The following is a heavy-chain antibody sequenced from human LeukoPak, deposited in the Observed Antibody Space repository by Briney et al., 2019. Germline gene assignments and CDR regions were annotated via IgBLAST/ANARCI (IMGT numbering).Heavy chain of an antibody. CDR2: ISAYNGNT. Sequence: ASVKVSCKASGNTFTNNGISWVRQAPGQGLEWMGWISAYNGNTNYAQKFQGRVTMTTDTSTSTAYLQWSSLKASDTAMYYCARQSSTERRAVLRYFDWFPKHYYFDYWGQGTLVTVSS. V-gene: IGHV1-18*01. D-gene: IGHD3-9*01. CDR3: ARQSSTERRAVLRYFDWFPKHYYFDY. CDR1: GNTFTNNG. J-gene: IGHJ4*02.